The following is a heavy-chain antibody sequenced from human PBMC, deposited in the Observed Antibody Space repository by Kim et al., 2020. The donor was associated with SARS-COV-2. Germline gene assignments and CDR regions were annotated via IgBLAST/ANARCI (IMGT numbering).Heavy chain of an antibody. V-gene: IGHV4-34*01. D-gene: IGHD5-12*01. CDR3: AREAQRWLKKGTFDY. Sequence: SETLSLTCAVYGGSFSGYYWSWIRQPPGKGLEWIGEINHSGSTNYNPSLKSRVTISVDTSKNQFSLKLSSVTAADTAVYYCAREAQRWLKKGTFDYWGHGTLVTVSS. CDR2: INHSGST. CDR1: GGSFSGYY. J-gene: IGHJ4*01.